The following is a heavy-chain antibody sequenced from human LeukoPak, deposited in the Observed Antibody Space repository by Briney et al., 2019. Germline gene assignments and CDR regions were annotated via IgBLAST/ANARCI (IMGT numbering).Heavy chain of an antibody. V-gene: IGHV3-74*03. CDR1: GFSFSPNW. CDR2: ITSDGTSI. CDR3: ARDWYHAIDY. J-gene: IGHJ4*02. D-gene: IGHD2-2*01. Sequence: GGSLRLSCAASGFSFSPNWMHWVRQPPGQGLVWVARITSDGTSISYAESVKGRFTISRDNAKNTLYLQMNSLRVDDTAIYYCARDWYHAIDYWGQGTLVTVSS.